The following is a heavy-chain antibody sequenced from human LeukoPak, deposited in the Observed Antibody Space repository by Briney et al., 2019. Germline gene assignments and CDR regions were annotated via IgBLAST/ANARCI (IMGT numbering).Heavy chain of an antibody. D-gene: IGHD3-22*01. CDR3: ARGHYYDSSGYYPDY. Sequence: ASVKVSCKASGGTFSSYAINWVRQATGQGLEWMGWMNPNSGNTGYAQKFQGRVTMTRNTSISTAYMELSSLRSEDTAVYYCARGHYYDSSGYYPDYWGQGTLVTVSS. V-gene: IGHV1-8*02. CDR1: GGTFSSYA. CDR2: MNPNSGNT. J-gene: IGHJ4*02.